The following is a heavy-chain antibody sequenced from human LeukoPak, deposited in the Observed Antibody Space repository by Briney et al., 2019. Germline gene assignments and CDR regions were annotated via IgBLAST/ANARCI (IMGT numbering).Heavy chain of an antibody. V-gene: IGHV4-59*01. CDR2: IYYSGST. CDR3: ARGGAVPAANTGYGMDV. CDR1: GGSFSGYY. J-gene: IGHJ6*02. Sequence: SETLSLTCAVYGGSFSGYYWSWIRQPPGKGLEWIGYIYYSGSTNYNPSLKSRVTISVDTSKNQFSLKLSSVTAADTAVYYCARGGAVPAANTGYGMDVWGQGTTVTVSS. D-gene: IGHD2-2*01.